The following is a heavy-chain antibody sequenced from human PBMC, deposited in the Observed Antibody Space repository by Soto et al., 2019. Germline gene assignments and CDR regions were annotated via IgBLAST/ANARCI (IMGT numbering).Heavy chain of an antibody. D-gene: IGHD1-26*01. J-gene: IGHJ4*02. Sequence: PSETLSLTCTVSGGSIISYYWSWIRQPPGKGLEWIGYIYYSGSTNYNPSLKSRVTISVDTSKNQFSLKVSSVTAADTAVYYCARRYGGNFDYWGQGTLVTVSS. CDR1: GGSIISYY. V-gene: IGHV4-59*01. CDR2: IYYSGST. CDR3: ARRYGGNFDY.